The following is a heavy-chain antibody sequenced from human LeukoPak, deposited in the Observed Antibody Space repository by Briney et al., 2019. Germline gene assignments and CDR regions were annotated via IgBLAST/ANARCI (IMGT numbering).Heavy chain of an antibody. D-gene: IGHD3-22*01. CDR3: ARAGVTMIPKD. V-gene: IGHV1-69*04. CDR2: IIPILGIA. Sequence: SVRVSCKASGGTFSSYAISWVRQAPGQGLEWMGRIIPILGIANYAQKFQGRVTITADKSTSTAYMELSSLRSEDTAVYYCARAGVTMIPKDWGQGTLVTVSS. J-gene: IGHJ4*02. CDR1: GGTFSSYA.